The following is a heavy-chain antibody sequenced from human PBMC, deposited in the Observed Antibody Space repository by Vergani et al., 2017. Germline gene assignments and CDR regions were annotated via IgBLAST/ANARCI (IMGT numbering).Heavy chain of an antibody. D-gene: IGHD4-17*01. V-gene: IGHV1-69*01. CDR3: EGEKGDYGDYYYYYMDV. J-gene: IGHJ6*03. Sequence: QVQLVQSGAKVKKPGSSVKVSCKASGGTFSSYAISWVRQATGQGLDWLGGVIPIFGTANYAQKFQGRVPITADESTSTAYMELSSLRSEDTAVYYCEGEKGDYGDYYYYYMDVWGKGTTVTVSS. CDR2: VIPIFGTA. CDR1: GGTFSSYA.